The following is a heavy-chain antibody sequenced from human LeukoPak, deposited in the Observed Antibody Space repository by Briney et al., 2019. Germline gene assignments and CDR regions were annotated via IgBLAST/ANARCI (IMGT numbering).Heavy chain of an antibody. V-gene: IGHV1-8*01. CDR1: GYTFTSYD. CDR3: ARLRGVVRNRRYGMDV. D-gene: IGHD2-15*01. J-gene: IGHJ6*02. Sequence: GASVTVSFTASGYTFTSYDINLMRQAPGQGHERMGWMNPNSGNTGYAQKFQGRVTMTRNTSISTAYMELSSLRSEDTAVYYCARLRGVVRNRRYGMDVWGQGTTVTVSS. CDR2: MNPNSGNT.